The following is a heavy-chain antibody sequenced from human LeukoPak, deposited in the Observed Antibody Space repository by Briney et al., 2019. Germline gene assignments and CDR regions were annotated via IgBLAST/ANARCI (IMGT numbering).Heavy chain of an antibody. J-gene: IGHJ4*02. D-gene: IGHD3-22*01. V-gene: IGHV4-61*02. CDR3: ARDRYDSSAYYSDY. CDR1: GGSISSGSYY. Sequence: PSETLSLTCTVSGGSISSGSYYWSWIRQPAGKGLEWIGRLYTSGSTNYNPSLKSRVTISVDTSKNQFSLKLSSVTAADTAVYYCARDRYDSSAYYSDYWGQGTLVTVSS. CDR2: LYTSGST.